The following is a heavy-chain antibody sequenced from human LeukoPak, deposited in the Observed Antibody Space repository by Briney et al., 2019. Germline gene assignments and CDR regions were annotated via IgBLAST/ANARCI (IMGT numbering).Heavy chain of an antibody. Sequence: ASVKVSCKASGYTFTSYGISWVRQAPGQGLEWMGWISAYNGNTNYAQKLQGRVTMTTDTSTSTAYMELRSLRSDDTAVYYCARLNQSPDYEGEYNWFDPWGQGTLVTVSS. D-gene: IGHD3-16*01. CDR2: ISAYNGNT. J-gene: IGHJ5*02. CDR3: ARLNQSPDYEGEYNWFDP. V-gene: IGHV1-18*01. CDR1: GYTFTSYG.